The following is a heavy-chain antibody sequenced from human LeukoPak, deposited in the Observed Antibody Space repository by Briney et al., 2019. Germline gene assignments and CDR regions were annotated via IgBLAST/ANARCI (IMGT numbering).Heavy chain of an antibody. CDR3: AKGGAVSSKSITLIRGTRKYYYYMDV. J-gene: IGHJ6*03. CDR1: GFTFSIYG. V-gene: IGHV3-23*01. D-gene: IGHD3-10*01. CDR2: ISDNGGNT. Sequence: GGSLRLSCAASGFTFSIYGMGWVRQAPGKGLEWVSSISDNGGNTYYADSAKGRFTISRDNSKNTLYLQMNSLRAEDTAVYYCAKGGAVSSKSITLIRGTRKYYYYMDVWGKGTTVTISS.